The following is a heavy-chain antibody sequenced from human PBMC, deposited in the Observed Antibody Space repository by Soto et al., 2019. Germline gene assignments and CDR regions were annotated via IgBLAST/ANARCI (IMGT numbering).Heavy chain of an antibody. Sequence: PSETLSLTCAVSGGSISSSSYYWGWIRQPPGKGLEWIGSIYYSGSTYYNPSLKSRVTISVDTSKNQFSLKLSSVTAADTAVYYCARQSGLLWFGDSLLYFDYWGQGTLVTVSS. CDR1: GGSISSSSYY. CDR2: IYYSGST. D-gene: IGHD3-10*01. J-gene: IGHJ4*02. CDR3: ARQSGLLWFGDSLLYFDY. V-gene: IGHV4-39*01.